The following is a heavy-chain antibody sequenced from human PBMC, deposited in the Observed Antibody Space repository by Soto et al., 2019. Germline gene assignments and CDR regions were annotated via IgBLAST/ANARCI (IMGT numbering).Heavy chain of an antibody. V-gene: IGHV4-59*01. Sequence: PSETLSLTCTVSGGSISSYYWSWIRQPPGKGLEWIGYIYYSGSTNYNPSLKSRVTISVDTSKNQFSLKLSSVTAADTAVYYCARGRKDIVATIFAYWGQGTLVTVSS. D-gene: IGHD5-12*01. CDR3: ARGRKDIVATIFAY. CDR2: IYYSGST. CDR1: GGSISSYY. J-gene: IGHJ4*02.